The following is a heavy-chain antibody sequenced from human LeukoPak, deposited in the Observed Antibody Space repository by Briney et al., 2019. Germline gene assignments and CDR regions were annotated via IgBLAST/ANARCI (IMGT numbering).Heavy chain of an antibody. J-gene: IGHJ4*02. CDR2: INPNSGGT. V-gene: IGHV1-2*02. CDR1: GYTFTDYY. D-gene: IGHD2-2*01. CDR3: ARAKIVVVPADFGLDY. Sequence: ASVKVSCKASGYTFTDYYMHWVRQAPGQGLEWMGWINPNSGGTNYAQKFQGRVTMTRDTSISTAYMELSRLRSDDTAVYYCARAKIVVVPADFGLDYWGQGTLVTVSS.